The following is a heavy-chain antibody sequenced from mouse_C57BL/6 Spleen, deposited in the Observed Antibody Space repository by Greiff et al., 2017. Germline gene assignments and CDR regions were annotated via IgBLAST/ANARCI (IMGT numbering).Heavy chain of an antibody. D-gene: IGHD1-1*01. Sequence: QVQLQQSGAELVKPGASVKISCKASGYAFSSYWMNWVKQRPGKGLEWIGQMYPGDGDTNYNGKFKGKATLTADKSSSTAYMQLSSLTSEDSAVYFCARRYGSLYFDYWGQGTTLTVSS. CDR1: GYAFSSYW. J-gene: IGHJ2*01. CDR3: ARRYGSLYFDY. V-gene: IGHV1-80*01. CDR2: MYPGDGDT.